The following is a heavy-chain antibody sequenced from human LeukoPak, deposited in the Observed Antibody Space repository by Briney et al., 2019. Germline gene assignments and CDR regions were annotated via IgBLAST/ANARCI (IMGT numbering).Heavy chain of an antibody. D-gene: IGHD2-21*02. CDR1: GYSISSGYY. Sequence: AETLSLTCAVSGYSISSGYYWGWIRQPPGKGLEWIGSIYHSGSTYYDPSLKSRVTISVDTSKNQFSLKLSSVTAADTAVYYCARDSYCGGDCAARAVDYWGQGTLVTVSS. CDR3: ARDSYCGGDCAARAVDY. V-gene: IGHV4-38-2*01. CDR2: IYHSGST. J-gene: IGHJ4*02.